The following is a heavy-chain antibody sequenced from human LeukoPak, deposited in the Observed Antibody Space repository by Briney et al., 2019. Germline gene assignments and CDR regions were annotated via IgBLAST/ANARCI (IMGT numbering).Heavy chain of an antibody. CDR2: INPNSGGT. D-gene: IGHD3-16*01. CDR3: ARAGLWYYYYYMDV. V-gene: IGHV1-2*02. Sequence: ASVKVSCKASGYTFTGYYMHWVRQAPGQGLEWMGWINPNSGGTNYAQKFQGRVTMTRDTSISTAYMELSRLRSDDTAVYYCARAGLWYYYYYMDVWGKGTTVTVSS. CDR1: GYTFTGYY. J-gene: IGHJ6*03.